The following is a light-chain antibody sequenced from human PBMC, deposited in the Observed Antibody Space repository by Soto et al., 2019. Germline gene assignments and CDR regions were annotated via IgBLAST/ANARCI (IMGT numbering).Light chain of an antibody. CDR2: GVS. CDR3: QQYGNSPLT. Sequence: EIVLTQSPDTLSLSPGQRATLSCRASQSVRSDYFAWYQQKPGQAPRVIIFGVSTRVTGVPDRFSGSGSGTDFTLTISRLEPEDFALYYCQQYGNSPLTFGGGTKVDIK. V-gene: IGKV3-20*01. J-gene: IGKJ4*01. CDR1: QSVRSDY.